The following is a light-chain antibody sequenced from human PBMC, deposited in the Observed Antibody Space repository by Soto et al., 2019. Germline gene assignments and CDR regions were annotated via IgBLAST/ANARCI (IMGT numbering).Light chain of an antibody. J-gene: IGKJ2*01. Sequence: PGDRATLSCRASQSVSSSYLAWYQQKPGQAPRLLVYGASSRATGIPDRFSGSGSGTDSTLTITRLEPEDFAVYYCQHYGSSSYTFGQGTKREIK. V-gene: IGKV3-20*01. CDR3: QHYGSSSYT. CDR1: QSVSSSY. CDR2: GAS.